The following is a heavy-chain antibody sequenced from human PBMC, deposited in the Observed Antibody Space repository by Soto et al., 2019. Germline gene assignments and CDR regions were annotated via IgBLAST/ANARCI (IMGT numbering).Heavy chain of an antibody. V-gene: IGHV4-4*02. J-gene: IGHJ4*02. D-gene: IGHD1-7*01. CDR3: ASRDPGTSVDY. CDR1: GGSFTSNNW. Sequence: SETLSLTCAVSGGSFTSNNWWTWVRQPPGQGLEWIGEIYRTGSTNYNPSLKSRVTISLDKSENQFSLKVTPLTAAGTAVYYCASRDPGTSVDYWGQGTLVTVSS. CDR2: IYRTGST.